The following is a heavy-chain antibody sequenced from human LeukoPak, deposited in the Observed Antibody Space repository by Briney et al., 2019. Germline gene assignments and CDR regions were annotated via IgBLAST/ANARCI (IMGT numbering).Heavy chain of an antibody. D-gene: IGHD3-22*01. CDR1: GFTFSNAW. Sequence: GGSLRLSCATSGFTFSNAWMNWVRQAPGKGLEWVGRIRSNSDGGTIDYAAPVKGRLTLSRDDSKTTLYLQMNSLQTEDTAVYYCATDFYDSTWGQGTLVTVSS. V-gene: IGHV3-15*07. J-gene: IGHJ5*02. CDR2: IRSNSDGGTI. CDR3: ATDFYDST.